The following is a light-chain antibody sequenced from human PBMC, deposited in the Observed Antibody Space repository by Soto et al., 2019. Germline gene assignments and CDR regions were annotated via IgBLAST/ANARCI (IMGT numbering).Light chain of an antibody. Sequence: QSALTQPASVSGSPGQSITISCTGTSSDVGAYTFVSGYQQHPDKVPKLMIFDVSRRPSGVSDRVSGSKSGNTASLTISGLQPEDEADYYCSSYTSRSTHVFGSGTKLTVL. V-gene: IGLV2-14*03. CDR3: SSYTSRSTHV. J-gene: IGLJ1*01. CDR2: DVS. CDR1: SSDVGAYTF.